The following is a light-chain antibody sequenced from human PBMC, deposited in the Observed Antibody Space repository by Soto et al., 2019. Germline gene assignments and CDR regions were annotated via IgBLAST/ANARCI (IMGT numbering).Light chain of an antibody. CDR2: DAS. V-gene: IGKV1-33*01. CDR3: HQYDNLPPLT. CDR1: QDISNY. Sequence: DIQMTQSPSSLSASVGDRVTITCQASQDISNYLNWYQQKPGKAPKLLIYDASNLETGVPSRFSGSGSGTDFTFTISSLQPEDIATYYRHQYDNLPPLTFGGGTKVEIK. J-gene: IGKJ4*01.